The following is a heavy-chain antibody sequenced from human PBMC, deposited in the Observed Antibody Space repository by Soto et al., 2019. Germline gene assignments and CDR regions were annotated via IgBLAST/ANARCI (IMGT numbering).Heavy chain of an antibody. J-gene: IGHJ4*02. CDR2: INHSGST. CDR3: ARGGNSSSFLGFDY. V-gene: IGHV4-34*01. Sequence: PSETLSLTCAVYGGSFSGYYWSWMRQPPGKGLEWIGEINHSGSTNYNPSLKSRVTISVDTSKNQFSLKLSSVTAADTAVYYCARGGNSSSFLGFDYWGQGTLVTVSS. CDR1: GGSFSGYY. D-gene: IGHD6-13*01.